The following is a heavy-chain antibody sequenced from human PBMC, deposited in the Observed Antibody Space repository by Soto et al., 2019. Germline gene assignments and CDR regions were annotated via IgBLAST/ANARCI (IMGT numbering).Heavy chain of an antibody. D-gene: IGHD6-19*01. CDR3: ARDWPTSSGDDY. CDR2: ISYDGSNK. Sequence: GGSLRLSCAASGFTFSSYAMHWVRQAPGKGLEWVAVISYDGSNKYYADSVKGRFTISRDNSKNTLYLQMNSLRAEDTAVYYCARDWPTSSGDDYWGQGTLVTVSS. V-gene: IGHV3-30-3*01. CDR1: GFTFSSYA. J-gene: IGHJ4*02.